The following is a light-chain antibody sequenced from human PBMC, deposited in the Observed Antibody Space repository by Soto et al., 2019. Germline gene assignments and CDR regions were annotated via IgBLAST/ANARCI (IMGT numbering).Light chain of an antibody. CDR2: EGI. CDR1: SSTVGGFNV. CDR3: CSYVGATTYV. J-gene: IGLJ1*01. Sequence: QSVRTXPASVSGSPGQSITISCTGTSSTVGGFNVVSWYQQHPGKAPKVIIYEGIKRPSGVSNRFSGSNSGSTASLTISGLQAEDEADYYCCSYVGATTYVFGTGTKVTVL. V-gene: IGLV2-23*01.